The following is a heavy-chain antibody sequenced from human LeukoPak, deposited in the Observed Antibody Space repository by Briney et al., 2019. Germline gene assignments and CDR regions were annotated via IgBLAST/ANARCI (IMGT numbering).Heavy chain of an antibody. CDR2: MNPNSGNT. D-gene: IGHD4-23*01. Sequence: GASVKVSCKASGYTFTSYDINWVRQAIGQGLEWMGWMNPNSGNTGYAQKFQGRVTITRNTSISTAYMELSSLRSEDTAVYYCARRLRGNSGSLGYWGQGTLVTVSS. CDR1: GYTFTSYD. CDR3: ARRLRGNSGSLGY. V-gene: IGHV1-8*03. J-gene: IGHJ4*02.